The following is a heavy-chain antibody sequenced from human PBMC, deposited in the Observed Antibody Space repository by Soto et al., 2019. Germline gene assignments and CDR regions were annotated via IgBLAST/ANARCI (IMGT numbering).Heavy chain of an antibody. CDR2: MKGDGGVK. CDR3: ARIGYSSSSFDY. J-gene: IGHJ4*02. V-gene: IGHV3-7*05. D-gene: IGHD6-6*01. CDR1: GFTFSNYW. Sequence: GGSLRLSCAASGFTFSNYWMSWVRQAPGKGLEWVANMKGDGGVKYFVDSVKGRFTVSRDNAKNSQFLQMNSLTVEDTAVYYCARIGYSSSSFDYWGQGTLVTVSS.